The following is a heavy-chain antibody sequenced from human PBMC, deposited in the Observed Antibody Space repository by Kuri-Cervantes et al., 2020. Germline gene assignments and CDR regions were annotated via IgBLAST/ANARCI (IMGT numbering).Heavy chain of an antibody. CDR3: ARDLEGEDFWSGSLDY. J-gene: IGHJ4*02. CDR1: GFTFSDYG. Sequence: GESLKISCAASGFTFSDYGMNWVRQAPGKGPEWVSYISSSSSHIYYADPVKGRFTISRDNSKNTLYLQMNSLRAEDTAVYYCARDLEGEDFWSGSLDYWGQGTLVTVSS. V-gene: IGHV3-21*01. D-gene: IGHD3-3*01. CDR2: ISSSSSHI.